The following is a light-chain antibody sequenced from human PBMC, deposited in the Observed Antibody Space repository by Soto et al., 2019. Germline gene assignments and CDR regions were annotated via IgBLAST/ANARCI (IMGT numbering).Light chain of an antibody. Sequence: DIQMTQSPPSLSASVVDKATITCRTSRTIRTYLTWYQQKPGKAPMLLIYAASSLQSGVPSRFSGSGSGTEFTLTISSLQAEDFATYYCQQSYSAPITFGQGTRLEIK. V-gene: IGKV1-39*01. CDR2: AAS. CDR3: QQSYSAPIT. CDR1: RTIRTY. J-gene: IGKJ5*01.